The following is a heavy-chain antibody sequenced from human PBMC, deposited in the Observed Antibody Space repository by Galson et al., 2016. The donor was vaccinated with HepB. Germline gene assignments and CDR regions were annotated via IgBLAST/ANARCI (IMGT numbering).Heavy chain of an antibody. D-gene: IGHD5-24*01. Sequence: SLRLSCAASGFIFSDSGIHRVRQASGKGLEWVGRIRSKANSYATASAASVKGRFTISRDDSENRAYLQMNSLKTEDTAVYYCTRLKEMPTVENAFDIWGQGTMVTVSS. CDR3: TRLKEMPTVENAFDI. V-gene: IGHV3-73*01. CDR1: GFIFSDSG. CDR2: IRSKANSYAT. J-gene: IGHJ3*02.